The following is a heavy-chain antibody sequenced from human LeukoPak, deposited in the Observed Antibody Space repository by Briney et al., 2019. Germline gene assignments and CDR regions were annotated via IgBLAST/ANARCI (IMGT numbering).Heavy chain of an antibody. CDR2: LSGSGGST. CDR3: AKDRAVMVRGVSDY. Sequence: GGSLRLSCAASGFTFSSYGMSWVRQAPGKGLEWVSALSGSGGSTYYADSVKGRFTISRDNSKNTLYLQMNSLRAEDTAVYYCAKDRAVMVRGVSDYWGQGTLVTVSS. CDR1: GFTFSSYG. D-gene: IGHD3-10*01. J-gene: IGHJ4*02. V-gene: IGHV3-23*01.